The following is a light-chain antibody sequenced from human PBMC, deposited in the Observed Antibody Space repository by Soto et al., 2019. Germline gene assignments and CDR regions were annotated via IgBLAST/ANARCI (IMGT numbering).Light chain of an antibody. CDR2: EVS. CDR1: SSDVGGYNY. V-gene: IGLV2-14*01. Sequence: QSALTQPASVSGSPGQSITISCTGTSSDVGGYNYVSWYQHHPGKAPKLMIFEVSNRPSGVSNRFSGSKSGNTASLTISGLQAEDEADYDCSSYTSSSTLVFGGGTKLTVL. J-gene: IGLJ3*02. CDR3: SSYTSSSTLV.